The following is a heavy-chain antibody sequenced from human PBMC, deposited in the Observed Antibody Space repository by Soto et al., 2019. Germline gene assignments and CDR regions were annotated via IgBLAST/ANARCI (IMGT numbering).Heavy chain of an antibody. Sequence: GESLKISCKGSGYSFAVYWITWVRQKPGKGLEWMGRIDPSDSQTYYSPSFRGHVTISADKSISTAYLQWSSLKASDTAMYYCARHVYCXSTSCYRFYYYYYGMDVWGPGTTVTVSS. V-gene: IGHV5-10-1*01. CDR2: IDPSDSQT. CDR1: GYSFAVYW. CDR3: ARHVYCXSTSCYRFYYYYYGMDV. J-gene: IGHJ6*02. D-gene: IGHD2-2*01.